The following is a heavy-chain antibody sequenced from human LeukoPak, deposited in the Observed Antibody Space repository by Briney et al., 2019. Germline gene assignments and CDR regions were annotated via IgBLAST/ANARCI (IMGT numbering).Heavy chain of an antibody. CDR1: GYTLTELS. Sequence: ASVKVSFKVSGYTLTELSMHWVRQAPGKGLEWMGGFDPEDGETIYAQKFQGRVTMTEDTSTDTAYMELSSLRSEDTAVYYCASTTVTPRHYYYYYGMDVWGQGTTVTVSS. CDR2: FDPEDGET. V-gene: IGHV1-24*01. J-gene: IGHJ6*02. D-gene: IGHD4-11*01. CDR3: ASTTVTPRHYYYYYGMDV.